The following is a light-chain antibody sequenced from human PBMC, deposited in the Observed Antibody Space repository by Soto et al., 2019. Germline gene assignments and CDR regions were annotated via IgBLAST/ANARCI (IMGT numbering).Light chain of an antibody. CDR2: ATS. V-gene: IGKV1-9*01. CDR1: QDITSY. CDR3: QQVQGFPFT. Sequence: DIQLTQSPSFLSASVGDRVTLTCRASQDITSYVAWYQQQPEKAPKLLIFATSKLQCGVPSRFSGSGSGTEFTLTISSLQPEDFATYYCQQVQGFPFTFGPGTTVDIK. J-gene: IGKJ3*01.